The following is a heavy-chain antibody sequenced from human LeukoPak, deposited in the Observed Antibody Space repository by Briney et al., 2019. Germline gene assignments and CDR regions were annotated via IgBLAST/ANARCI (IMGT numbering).Heavy chain of an antibody. Sequence: GGSLRLSCAASGFTFSSYAMSWVRQAPGQGLEWVSAISGSGGSTYYADSVKGRFTISRDNSKNTLYLQMNSLRAEDTAVYYCAKVISYYYYYMDVWGKGTTVTVSS. CDR2: ISGSGGST. CDR1: GFTFSSYA. J-gene: IGHJ6*03. V-gene: IGHV3-23*01. D-gene: IGHD2/OR15-2a*01. CDR3: AKVISYYYYYMDV.